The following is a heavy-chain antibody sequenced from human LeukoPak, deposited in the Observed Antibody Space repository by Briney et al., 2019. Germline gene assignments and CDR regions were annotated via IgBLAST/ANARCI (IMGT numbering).Heavy chain of an antibody. D-gene: IGHD3-9*01. CDR3: ARDRYDILTGYGYYFDY. CDR1: GYTFTSYY. J-gene: IGHJ4*02. V-gene: IGHV1-46*01. CDR2: INPSGGST. Sequence: ASVKVSCKASGYTFTSYYMHWVRQAPGQGLEWMGIINPSGGSTSYAQKFQGRVTMTRDMSTSTVYMELSSLRSEDTAVYYCARDRYDILTGYGYYFDYWGQGTLVTVSS.